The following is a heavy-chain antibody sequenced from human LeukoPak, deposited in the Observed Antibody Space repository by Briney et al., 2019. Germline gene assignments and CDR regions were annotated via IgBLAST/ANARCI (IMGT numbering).Heavy chain of an antibody. CDR1: GFTFSSYW. Sequence: PGGSLRLSCAASGFTFSSYWMHWVRQAPGKGLVWVSRINSDGSSTSYADSVKGQFTISRDNAKNTLYLQMNSLRAEDTAVYYCARPDYGGNRYAFDIWGQGTMVTVSS. D-gene: IGHD4-23*01. CDR3: ARPDYGGNRYAFDI. J-gene: IGHJ3*02. CDR2: INSDGSST. V-gene: IGHV3-74*01.